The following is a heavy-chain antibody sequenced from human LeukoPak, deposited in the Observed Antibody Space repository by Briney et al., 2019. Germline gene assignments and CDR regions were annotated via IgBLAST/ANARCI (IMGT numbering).Heavy chain of an antibody. Sequence: GASVKVSCRASGGTFSSYAISWVRQAPGQGLEWMGRIIPILGIANYAQKFQGRVTITADKSTSTAYMELSSLRSEDTAVYYCAREDGDGYIFLWFDPWGQGTLVTVSS. CDR3: AREDGDGYIFLWFDP. D-gene: IGHD5-24*01. CDR2: IIPILGIA. V-gene: IGHV1-69*04. J-gene: IGHJ5*02. CDR1: GGTFSSYA.